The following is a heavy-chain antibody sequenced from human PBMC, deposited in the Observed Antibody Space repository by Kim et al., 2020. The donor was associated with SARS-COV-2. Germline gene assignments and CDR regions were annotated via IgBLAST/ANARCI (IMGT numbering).Heavy chain of an antibody. CDR2: ISSSSSYI. D-gene: IGHD6-19*01. Sequence: GGSLRLSCAASGFTFSSYSMNWVRQAPGKGLEWVSSISSSSSYIYYADSVKGRFTISRDNAKNSLYLQMNSLRAEDTAVYYCAREPTSYYSSGWSGRGAFDIWGQGTMVTVSS. V-gene: IGHV3-21*01. J-gene: IGHJ3*02. CDR3: AREPTSYYSSGWSGRGAFDI. CDR1: GFTFSSYS.